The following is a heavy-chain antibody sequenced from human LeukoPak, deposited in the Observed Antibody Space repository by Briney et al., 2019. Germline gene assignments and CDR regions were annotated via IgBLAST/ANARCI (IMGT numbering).Heavy chain of an antibody. D-gene: IGHD3-22*01. Sequence: GGSLRLSCAASGFTFSSYAMHWVRQAPGKGLEYVSAISSNGGSTYYANSVKGRFTISRDNSKNTLYLQMGSLRAEDMAVYYCARSAHSSGYYYYFDYWGQGTLVTVSS. CDR2: ISSNGGST. V-gene: IGHV3-64*01. CDR1: GFTFSSYA. CDR3: ARSAHSSGYYYYFDY. J-gene: IGHJ4*02.